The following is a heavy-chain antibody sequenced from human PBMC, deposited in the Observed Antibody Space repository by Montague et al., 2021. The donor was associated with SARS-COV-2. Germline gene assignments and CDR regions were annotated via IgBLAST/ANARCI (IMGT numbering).Heavy chain of an antibody. V-gene: IGHV3-74*01. CDR3: VRPLWFGDSDYFFES. CDR1: GFTFRSYW. CDR2: IKPYSTST. D-gene: IGHD3-10*01. Sequence: SLRLSFAASGFTFRSYWMHWVRQVPGRGPVWVSRIKPYSTSTNYAASVKGRFTISRDNAKNTLSLQMNNLRAEDTAVYYCVRPLWFGDSDYFFESWGQGTRGTVSS. J-gene: IGHJ4*02.